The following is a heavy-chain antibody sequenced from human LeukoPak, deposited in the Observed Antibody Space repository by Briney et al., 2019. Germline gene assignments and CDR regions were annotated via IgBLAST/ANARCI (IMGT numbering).Heavy chain of an antibody. Sequence: SETLSLTCTVSGGSISSYYWSWIRQPPGKGLEWIGYIYYSGSTNYNPSLKSRVTISVDTSKNQFSLKLSSVTAADTAVYYCAGGYDILTGYYKRPSYYYYYYMDVWGKGTTVTVSS. V-gene: IGHV4-59*01. J-gene: IGHJ6*03. CDR2: IYYSGST. CDR3: AGGYDILTGYYKRPSYYYYYYMDV. CDR1: GGSISSYY. D-gene: IGHD3-9*01.